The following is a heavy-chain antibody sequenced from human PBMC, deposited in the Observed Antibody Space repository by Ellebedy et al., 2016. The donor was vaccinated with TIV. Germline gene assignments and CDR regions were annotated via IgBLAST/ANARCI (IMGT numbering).Heavy chain of an antibody. CDR1: GFTFSSYD. V-gene: IGHV3-13*01. CDR2: IGTAGDT. Sequence: GESLKISCAASGFTFSSYDMHWVRQGTGKGLEWVSAIGTAGDTYYPGSVKGRFTISRENAKNSLYLQITSLRAEDTDVYYCARVRFGDTDVDYWGQGTLVTVSS. D-gene: IGHD2-21*01. CDR3: ARVRFGDTDVDY. J-gene: IGHJ4*03.